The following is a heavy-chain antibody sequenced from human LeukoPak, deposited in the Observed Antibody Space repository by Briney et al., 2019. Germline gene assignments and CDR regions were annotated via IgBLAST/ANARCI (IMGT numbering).Heavy chain of an antibody. V-gene: IGHV4-39*07. J-gene: IGHJ4*02. CDR1: GGSISSSSYY. D-gene: IGHD3-22*01. CDR2: IYYSGST. CDR3: ARERHPLGDQFGMYYYDSSGYFDE. Sequence: PSETLSLTCAVSGGSISSSSYYWGWIRQPPGKGLEWIGSIYYSGSTYYNPSLKSRVTISVDTSKSQFSLKLSSVTAADTAVYYCARERHPLGDQFGMYYYDSSGYFDEWGQGTLVTVSS.